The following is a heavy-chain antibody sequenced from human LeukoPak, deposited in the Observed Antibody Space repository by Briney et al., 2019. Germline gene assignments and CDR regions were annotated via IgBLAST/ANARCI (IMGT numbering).Heavy chain of an antibody. CDR1: GFTFSNSW. CDR2: VQHIGGET. V-gene: IGHV3-7*01. D-gene: IGHD4-11*01. Sequence: GGSLRLSCAGSGFTFSNSWMGWVRQAPGKGLEWVANVQHIGGETYYVDSVKGRFAISRDNAKNSVYLQMNSLGADDTAVYYCATYSILNAREFRYWGQGTLVTVTS. CDR3: ATYSILNAREFRY. J-gene: IGHJ1*01.